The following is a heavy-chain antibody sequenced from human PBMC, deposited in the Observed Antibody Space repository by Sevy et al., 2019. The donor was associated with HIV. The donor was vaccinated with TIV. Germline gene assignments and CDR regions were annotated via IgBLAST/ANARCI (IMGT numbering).Heavy chain of an antibody. Sequence: GGSLRLSCAASGFTFSSFGMHWVRQAPGKGLEWVAVIWNDRSNKHYADSVKGRFTISRDNSKNTLYLQMNSLRAEDTAVYYCASLPNNYYDTSGYSGKDAFDIWGQGTMVTVSS. CDR2: IWNDRSNK. CDR1: GFTFSSFG. J-gene: IGHJ3*02. V-gene: IGHV3-33*01. CDR3: ASLPNNYYDTSGYSGKDAFDI. D-gene: IGHD3-22*01.